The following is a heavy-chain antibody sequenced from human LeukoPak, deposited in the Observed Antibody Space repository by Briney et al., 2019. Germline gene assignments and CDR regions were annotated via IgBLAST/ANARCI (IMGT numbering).Heavy chain of an antibody. CDR3: ARVRKTSHFKKTDINWFDP. V-gene: IGHV4-59*01. CDR1: GGSISSYY. CDR2: IYYSGST. D-gene: IGHD3-9*01. J-gene: IGHJ5*02. Sequence: SETLSLTCTVSGGSISSYYWSWIRQPPGKGLEWIGYIYYSGSTNYNPSLKSRVTISVDTSKNQFSLKLSSVTAADTAVYYCARVRKTSHFKKTDINWFDPWGQGTLVTVSS.